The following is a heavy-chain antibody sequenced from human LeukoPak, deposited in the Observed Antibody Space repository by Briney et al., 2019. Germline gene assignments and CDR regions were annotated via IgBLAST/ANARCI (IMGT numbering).Heavy chain of an antibody. V-gene: IGHV3-23*01. D-gene: IGHD4-17*01. Sequence: GGSLRLSCVASGFTLSSSALTWVRQVPGKGLEWVSHISGSGERTYYADSVRGRFTSSRDNSKNTLFLQMNSLRVEDTAVYYCAKVKYDYGDPVGWFDPWGQGTLVTVSS. CDR1: GFTLSSSA. CDR3: AKVKYDYGDPVGWFDP. CDR2: ISGSGERT. J-gene: IGHJ5*02.